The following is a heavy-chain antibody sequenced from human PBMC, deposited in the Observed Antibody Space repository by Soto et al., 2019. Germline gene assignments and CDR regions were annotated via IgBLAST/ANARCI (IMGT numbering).Heavy chain of an antibody. D-gene: IGHD6-19*01. CDR3: ARVRGYSSGWSEWTPTNWFDP. CDR1: GFTFSSYA. CDR2: ISGSGGST. Sequence: EVQLLESGGGLVQPGGSLRLSCAASGFTFSSYAMSWVHQAPGKGLEWVSAISGSGGSTYYADSVKGRFTISRDNSKNTRYLQMISLRAEGTAVYYCARVRGYSSGWSEWTPTNWFDPWGQGTLVIVFS. V-gene: IGHV3-23*01. J-gene: IGHJ5*02.